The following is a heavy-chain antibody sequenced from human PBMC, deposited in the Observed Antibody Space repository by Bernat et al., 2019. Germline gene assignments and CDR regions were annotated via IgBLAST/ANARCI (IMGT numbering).Heavy chain of an antibody. V-gene: IGHV4-59*08. J-gene: IGHJ6*02. Sequence: QVQLQESGPGLVKPSETLSLTCTVSGGSISSYYWSWIRQPPGKGLEWIGYIYYSGSTNYNPSLKSRVTISVDTSKNQFSLKLSSVTAADTAVYYCARHKNTWLQLALPYYYYSGMDVWGQGTTVTVSS. CDR1: GGSISSYY. D-gene: IGHD5-18*01. CDR3: ARHKNTWLQLALPYYYYSGMDV. CDR2: IYYSGST.